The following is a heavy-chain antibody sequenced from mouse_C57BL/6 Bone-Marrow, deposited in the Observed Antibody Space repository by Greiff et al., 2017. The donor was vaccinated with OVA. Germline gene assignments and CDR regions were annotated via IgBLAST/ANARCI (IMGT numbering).Heavy chain of an antibody. Sequence: VNVVESGPGLVAPSQSLSITCTVSGFSLTSYAISWVRQPPGKGLEWLGVIWTGGGTNYNSALKSRLSISKDNSKSQVFLKMNSLQTDDTARYYCARIYYDYYYYAMDYWGQGTSVTVSS. CDR1: GFSLTSYA. CDR3: ARIYYDYYYYAMDY. V-gene: IGHV2-9-1*01. J-gene: IGHJ4*01. D-gene: IGHD2-4*01. CDR2: IWTGGGT.